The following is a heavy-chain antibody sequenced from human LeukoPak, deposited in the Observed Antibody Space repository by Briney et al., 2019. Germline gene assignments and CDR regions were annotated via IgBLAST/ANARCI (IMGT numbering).Heavy chain of an antibody. CDR3: AKDSHSYCTGASCYSHGRGFDY. D-gene: IGHD2-15*01. CDR2: IQYDGSNK. CDR1: GFTFSNYG. Sequence: PGGSLRLSCAASGFTFSNYGMHWVRQAPGKGLKWVAFIQYDGSNKDYEDSVKGRFTISRGSSRNTLYLQMNSLRAEDTAVYYCAKDSHSYCTGASCYSHGRGFDYWGQGILVTVSS. J-gene: IGHJ4*02. V-gene: IGHV3-30*02.